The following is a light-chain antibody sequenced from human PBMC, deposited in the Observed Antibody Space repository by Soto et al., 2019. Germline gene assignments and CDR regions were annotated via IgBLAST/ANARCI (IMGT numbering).Light chain of an antibody. CDR3: QHYNRYSEA. J-gene: IGKJ1*01. V-gene: IGKV1-5*03. CDR1: QTISSW. CDR2: KAS. Sequence: DIQMTQSPSTLSGSVGDRVTITCRASQTISSWLALYQQKPGKAPKLLIYKASTLKSGVPSRFSGSGSGTEFTLTISSLQPDDFATYYCQHYNRYSEAFGQGTKVEL.